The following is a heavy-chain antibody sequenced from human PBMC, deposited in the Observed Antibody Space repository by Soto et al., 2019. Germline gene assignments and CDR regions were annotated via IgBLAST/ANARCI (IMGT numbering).Heavy chain of an antibody. CDR2: INVGNGNT. CDR1: GYTFTSYA. CDR3: ARRGDSMDV. Sequence: QVQLVQSGAEEKKPGASVKVSCKASGYTFTSYAMHWVRQAPGQRLEWMGWINVGNGNTKYSQKFQGRVTITRDTSASTAYMELSSLRSEDTAVYYCARRGDSMDVWGQGTTVTVSS. V-gene: IGHV1-3*05. J-gene: IGHJ6*02. D-gene: IGHD3-10*01.